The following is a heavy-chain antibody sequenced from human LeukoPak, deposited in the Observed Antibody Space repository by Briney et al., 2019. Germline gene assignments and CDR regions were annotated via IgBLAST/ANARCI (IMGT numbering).Heavy chain of an antibody. J-gene: IGHJ4*02. CDR1: GGSFSGYY. CDR3: ASPSYDSSGYYPLDY. CDR2: INHSGST. D-gene: IGHD3-22*01. Sequence: SETLSLTCAVYGGSFSGYYWSWIRQPPGKGLEWIGEINHSGSTNYNPSLKSRVTISVDTSKNQFSLKLSSVTAADTAVYYRASPSYDSSGYYPLDYWGQGTLVTVSS. V-gene: IGHV4-34*01.